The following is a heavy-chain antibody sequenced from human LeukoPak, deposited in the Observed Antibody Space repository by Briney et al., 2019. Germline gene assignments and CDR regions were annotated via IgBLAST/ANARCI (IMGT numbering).Heavy chain of an antibody. CDR1: GYSFATRW. V-gene: IGHV5-51*01. D-gene: IGHD3-10*01. CDR2: IYPDDSDA. J-gene: IGHJ6*02. Sequence: RAGESLKISCKGSGYSFATRWVAWVRQMPGEGLEWMGIIYPDDSDARYSPSFQGQVTISADKSISTAYLQWSSLKASDTAMYFCARGAYGSGSYYNYYGMDVWGQGTTVTVSS. CDR3: ARGAYGSGSYYNYYGMDV.